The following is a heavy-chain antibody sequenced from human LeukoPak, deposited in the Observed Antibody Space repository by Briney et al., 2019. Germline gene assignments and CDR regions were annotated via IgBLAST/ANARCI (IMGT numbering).Heavy chain of an antibody. CDR2: IYYSGST. D-gene: IGHD2-15*01. CDR3: ARTGGYCSGGSCYPFDH. J-gene: IGHJ4*02. CDR1: GGSISSSSYY. Sequence: SETLSLTCTVSGGSISSSSYYWGWIRQPPGKGLEWIGSIYYSGSTYYNPSLKSRVTISVDTSKNQFSLKLSSVTASDTAVYYCARTGGYCSGGSCYPFDHWGQGTLVTVSS. V-gene: IGHV4-39*01.